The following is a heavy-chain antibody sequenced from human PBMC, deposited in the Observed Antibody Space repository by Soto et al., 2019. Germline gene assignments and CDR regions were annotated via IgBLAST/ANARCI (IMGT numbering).Heavy chain of an antibody. J-gene: IGHJ6*02. Sequence: ASVKVSCTASGYTFTSYGISWVRQAPGQGLEWMGWISAYNGNTNYAQKLQGRVTMTTDTSTSTAYMELRSLRSDDTAVYYCAKGAAAGTPQVYYGMDVWGQGTTVTVSS. CDR3: AKGAAAGTPQVYYGMDV. V-gene: IGHV1-18*04. CDR1: GYTFTSYG. D-gene: IGHD6-13*01. CDR2: ISAYNGNT.